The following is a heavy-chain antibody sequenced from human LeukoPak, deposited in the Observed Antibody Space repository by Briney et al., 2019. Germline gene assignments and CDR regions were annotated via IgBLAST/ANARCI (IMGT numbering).Heavy chain of an antibody. CDR1: GDSVSSNSAA. J-gene: IGHJ6*02. D-gene: IGHD3-3*01. Sequence: SQTLSLTCAISGDSVSSNSAAWNWIRQSPSKGLEWLGRTYYRSKWYNDYAVSVKSRITINPDTSKNQFSLQLNSVTPEDTAVYYCARDRSFGVGVVIPDYYYGMDVWGQGTTVTVSS. V-gene: IGHV6-1*01. CDR3: ARDRSFGVGVVIPDYYYGMDV. CDR2: TYYRSKWYN.